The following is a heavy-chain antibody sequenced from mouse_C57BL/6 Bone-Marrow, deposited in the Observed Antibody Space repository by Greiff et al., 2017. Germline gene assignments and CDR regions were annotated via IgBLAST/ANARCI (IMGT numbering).Heavy chain of an antibody. Sequence: QVQLKESGPGLVQPSQSLSITCTVSGFSLTTYGVHWIRQSPGKGLAWLGVIWSGGSTDYNAAFISRLSISKDNSKSQVFFKMNSLQADDTAIYYCAITTVYYAMDYWGQGTSVTVSS. V-gene: IGHV2-2*01. CDR3: AITTVYYAMDY. CDR2: IWSGGST. J-gene: IGHJ4*01. D-gene: IGHD1-1*01. CDR1: GFSLTTYG.